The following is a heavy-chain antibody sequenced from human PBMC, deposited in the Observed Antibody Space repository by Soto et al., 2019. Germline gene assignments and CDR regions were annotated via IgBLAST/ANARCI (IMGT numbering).Heavy chain of an antibody. V-gene: IGHV3-23*01. CDR1: GFSFSDYA. Sequence: EVHLLESGGALVQPGGSLTLSCAASGFSFSDYAMSWVRQAPGKGLEWVSSISRTGDSAYYADSVKGRFAISRDRSKNRLSLQMNSLRVEHPAVYYCAKGPDGSGYYHNWFDSWGQGTLITVSS. CDR3: AKGPDGSGYYHNWFDS. D-gene: IGHD3-22*01. CDR2: ISRTGDSA. J-gene: IGHJ5*01.